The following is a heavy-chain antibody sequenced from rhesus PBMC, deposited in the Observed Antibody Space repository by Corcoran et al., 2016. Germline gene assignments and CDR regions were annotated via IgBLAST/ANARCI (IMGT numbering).Heavy chain of an antibody. CDR2: NDGNSDTT. CDR1: GASISTYW. CDR3: VKSDKGLVS. J-gene: IGHJ6*01. Sequence: QVQLQESGPGLVKPPETLSLTCAVSGASISTYWWSWIPQPPGKGLEWIGGNDGNSDTTYYNPSLKSRVTISKDASKNQFSLKLNSVTAADTAVFYCVKSDKGLVSWGQGVVVTVSS. V-gene: IGHV4-80*01.